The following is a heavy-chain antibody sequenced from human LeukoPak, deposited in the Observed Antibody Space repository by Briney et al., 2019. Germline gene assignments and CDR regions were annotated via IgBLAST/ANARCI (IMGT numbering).Heavy chain of an antibody. CDR3: ARDTEMATVIDY. CDR1: GFTFSSYA. CDR2: ISYDGSNK. D-gene: IGHD5-24*01. V-gene: IGHV3-30-3*01. Sequence: PGRSLRLSCAASGFTFSSYAMHWVRQAPGKGLEWVAVISYDGSNKYYADSVKGRFTISRDNSKNTLYLQMNSLRAEDTAVYYCARDTEMATVIDYWGQGTLVTVSS. J-gene: IGHJ4*02.